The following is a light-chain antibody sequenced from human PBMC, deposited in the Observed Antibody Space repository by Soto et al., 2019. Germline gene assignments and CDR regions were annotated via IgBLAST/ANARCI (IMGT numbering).Light chain of an antibody. J-gene: IGKJ1*01. V-gene: IGKV1-5*01. CDR3: QQYNSWK. CDR1: QSISSW. CDR2: DAS. Sequence: IQMTQSPSTLSASVGDRVTITCRASQSISSWLAWYQQKPGKAPKLLIYDASSLESGVPSRFSGSGSGTEFTLTISSLQPDDFATYYCQQYNSWKFGQGTKVDIK.